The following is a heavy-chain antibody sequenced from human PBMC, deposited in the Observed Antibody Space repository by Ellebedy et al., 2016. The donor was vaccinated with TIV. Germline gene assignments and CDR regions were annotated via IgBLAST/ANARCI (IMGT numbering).Heavy chain of an antibody. CDR3: ARRKLIAVEAQGNHWYFDL. CDR2: IYYSGST. CDR1: GASISSYY. J-gene: IGHJ2*01. Sequence: SETLSLTXTVSGASISSYYWSWIRQPPGKGLEWIGYIYYSGSTNYNPSLKSRVTISLDTSKNQFSLRLGSVAAADTAVYYCARRKLIAVEAQGNHWYFDLWGRGTLVTVSS. D-gene: IGHD6-19*01. V-gene: IGHV4-59*08.